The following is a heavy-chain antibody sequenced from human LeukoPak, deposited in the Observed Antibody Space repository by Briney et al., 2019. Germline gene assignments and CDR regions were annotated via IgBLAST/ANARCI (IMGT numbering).Heavy chain of an antibody. J-gene: IGHJ4*02. CDR3: AKLREWELPDLFDY. D-gene: IGHD1-26*01. CDR1: GFTLSTYA. Sequence: PGGSLRLSCAASGFTLSTYAMSWVRQTPGKGLEWVAATSSSDAGTYHADSVRGRFTISRDNSKNTLYLQMNSLRAEDAAVYYCAKLREWELPDLFDYWGQGTLVTVSS. V-gene: IGHV3-23*01. CDR2: TSSSDAGT.